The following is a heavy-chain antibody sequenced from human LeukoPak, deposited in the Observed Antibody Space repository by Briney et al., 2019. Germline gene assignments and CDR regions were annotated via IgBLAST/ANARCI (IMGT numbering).Heavy chain of an antibody. J-gene: IGHJ6*02. CDR2: INPNSGGT. CDR1: GYTFTGYY. Sequence: ASVKVSCKASGYTFTGYYMHWVRQAPGQGLEWMGWINPNSGGTNYAQKFQGRVTMTRDTSISTTYMELSRLRSDDTAVYYCAGGIGRATTGMDVWGQGTTVTVSS. V-gene: IGHV1-2*02. CDR3: AGGIGRATTGMDV. D-gene: IGHD1-26*01.